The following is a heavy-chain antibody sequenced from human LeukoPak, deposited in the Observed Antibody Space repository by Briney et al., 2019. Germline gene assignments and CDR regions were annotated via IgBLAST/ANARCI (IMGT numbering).Heavy chain of an antibody. CDR1: GYSISSSYY. CDR3: ARARGMATIHFDY. V-gene: IGHV4-38-2*02. J-gene: IGHJ4*02. Sequence: SETLSLTCTVSGYSISSSYYWGWIRQPPGKGLEWIGSIYHSGSTYYNPSLKSRVTISVDTSKNQFSLKLSSVTAADTAVYYCARARGMATIHFDYWGQGTLVTVSS. D-gene: IGHD5-24*01. CDR2: IYHSGST.